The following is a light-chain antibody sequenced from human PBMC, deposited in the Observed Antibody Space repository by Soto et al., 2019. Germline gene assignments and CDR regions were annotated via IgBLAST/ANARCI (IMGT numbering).Light chain of an antibody. CDR3: QQYDSWPSWT. Sequence: EIGMTQSPATLSVSPGERATLSCRASQSISIHLAWYQQQPGQGPRRLIYGASTRDTGTPARFSGSGSGTEFTLTISSLQSEDFAVYYCQQYDSWPSWTFGQGTKVEIK. CDR2: GAS. CDR1: QSISIH. J-gene: IGKJ1*01. V-gene: IGKV3-15*01.